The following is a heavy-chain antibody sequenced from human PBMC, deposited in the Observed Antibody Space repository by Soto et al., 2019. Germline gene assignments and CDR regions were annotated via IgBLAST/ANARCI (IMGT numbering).Heavy chain of an antibody. J-gene: IGHJ6*02. CDR3: ARISSWIVDGMDV. CDR1: GYTFTSYG. CDR2: ISAYNGNT. Sequence: ASVKVSCKASGYTFTSYGISWVRQAPGQGLEWMGWISAYNGNTNYAQKLQGRVTMTTETSTSTAYMGLRSLRSDDTAVYYCARISSWIVDGMDVWGQGTTVTVSS. V-gene: IGHV1-18*01. D-gene: IGHD6-13*01.